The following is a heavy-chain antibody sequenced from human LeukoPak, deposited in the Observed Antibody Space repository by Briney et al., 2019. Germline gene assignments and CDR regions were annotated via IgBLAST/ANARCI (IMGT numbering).Heavy chain of an antibody. CDR2: ISSSSSYI. CDR1: GFTFSSYS. CDR3: ARYGDSNAFDT. D-gene: IGHD4-17*01. J-gene: IGHJ3*02. V-gene: IGHV3-21*01. Sequence: GGSLRLSCAASGFTFSSYSMNWVRQAPGKGLEWVSSISSSSSYIYYADSVKGRFTISRDDAKNSLYLQMNSLRAEDTAVYYCARYGDSNAFDTWGQGTMVTVSS.